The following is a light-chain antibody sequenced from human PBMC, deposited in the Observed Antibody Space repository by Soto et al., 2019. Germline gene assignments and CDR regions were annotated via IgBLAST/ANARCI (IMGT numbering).Light chain of an antibody. V-gene: IGKV3-20*01. Sequence: EIVLTQSPGTLSLSPGERATLSCRASQSVSSSYLARYQQKPGQAPRLLIYGASSRATGIPVRFSGSGSGTDFTLTIIRLEPEDFAVYYCQQYDSSPPLTFGQGTRLEIK. CDR2: GAS. CDR1: QSVSSSY. J-gene: IGKJ5*01. CDR3: QQYDSSPPLT.